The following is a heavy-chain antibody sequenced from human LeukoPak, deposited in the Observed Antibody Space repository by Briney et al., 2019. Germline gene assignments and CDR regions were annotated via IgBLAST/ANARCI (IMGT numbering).Heavy chain of an antibody. Sequence: ASVKVSCKASGYTFTSYAMHWVGQAPGQRLEWMGWINAGNGNTKYSQEFQGRVTITRDTSASTAYMELSSLRSEDIAVYYCARDERYCSGGSCSDYGDYGGYFDYWGQGTLVTVSS. D-gene: IGHD2-15*01. CDR2: INAGNGNT. J-gene: IGHJ4*02. CDR1: GYTFTSYA. CDR3: ARDERYCSGGSCSDYGDYGGYFDY. V-gene: IGHV1-3*03.